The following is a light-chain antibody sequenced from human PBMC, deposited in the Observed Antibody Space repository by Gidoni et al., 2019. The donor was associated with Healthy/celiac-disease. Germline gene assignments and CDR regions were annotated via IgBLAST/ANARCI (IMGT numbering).Light chain of an antibody. Sequence: DIQLTQSPSFLSASVGDRVTIPCRASQGISSYLAWYQQKPGKAPKLLIYAASTLQSGVPSRFSGSGSGTEFTLTISSLQPEDFATYYCQQLNSYPRTFDQGTKVEIK. CDR3: QQLNSYPRT. CDR2: AAS. J-gene: IGKJ1*01. CDR1: QGISSY. V-gene: IGKV1-9*01.